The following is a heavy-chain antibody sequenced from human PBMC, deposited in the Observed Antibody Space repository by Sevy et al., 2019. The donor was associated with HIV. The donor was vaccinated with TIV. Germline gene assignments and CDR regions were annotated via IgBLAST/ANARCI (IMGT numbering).Heavy chain of an antibody. CDR3: ASQNYYDSSGYYFFDYYYGMDV. V-gene: IGHV3-33*01. CDR2: IWYDGSNK. J-gene: IGHJ6*02. D-gene: IGHD3-22*01. Sequence: GWSLRLSCVASGFTFSSYGMHWVRQAPGKGLEWVAVIWYDGSNKYYADSVKGRFTISRDNSKNTLYLQMNSLRAEDTAVYYCASQNYYDSSGYYFFDYYYGMDVWGQGTTVTVSS. CDR1: GFTFSSYG.